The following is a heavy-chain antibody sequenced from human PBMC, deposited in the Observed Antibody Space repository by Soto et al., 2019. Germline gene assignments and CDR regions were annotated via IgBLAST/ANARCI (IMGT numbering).Heavy chain of an antibody. CDR3: VRVRLEEGPELDPNWFDP. V-gene: IGHV1-18*01. J-gene: IGHJ5*02. CDR2: ISPFNGNT. CDR1: GYSFTSHG. Sequence: GASVKVSCKASGYSFTSHGITWVRQAPGQGLEWMGWISPFNGNTNYAQKFQGRITMTKDTSTTTVYMELRRLRSEDTAVYYCVRVRLEEGPELDPNWFDPWGQGTLVTVSS. D-gene: IGHD1-1*01.